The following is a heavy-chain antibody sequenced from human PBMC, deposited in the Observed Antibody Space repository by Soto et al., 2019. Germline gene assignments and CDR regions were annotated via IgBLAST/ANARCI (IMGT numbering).Heavy chain of an antibody. CDR2: IDPSDSYT. V-gene: IGHV5-10-1*01. CDR1: GYSFTSYW. J-gene: IGHJ4*02. CDR3: ARVSYDSSGYYARGYFDY. Sequence: PGESLKISCKGSGYSFTSYWISWVRQMPGKGLEWMGRIDPSDSYTNYSPSFQGHVTISADKSISTAYLQWSSLKASDTVMYYCARVSYDSSGYYARGYFDYWGQGTLVTVSS. D-gene: IGHD3-22*01.